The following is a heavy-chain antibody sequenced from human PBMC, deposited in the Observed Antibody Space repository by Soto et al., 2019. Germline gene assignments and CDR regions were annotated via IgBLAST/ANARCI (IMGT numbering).Heavy chain of an antibody. V-gene: IGHV1-69*13. D-gene: IGHD2-2*01. CDR3: ARTPHWAIVVVPAAPNHWFDP. J-gene: IGHJ5*02. Sequence: SVKVSCKASGGTFSSYAISWVRQAPGQGLEWMGGIIPIFGTANYAQKFQGRVTITADESTSTAYMELSSLRSEDTAVYYCARTPHWAIVVVPAAPNHWFDPWGQGTLVTVSS. CDR2: IIPIFGTA. CDR1: GGTFSSYA.